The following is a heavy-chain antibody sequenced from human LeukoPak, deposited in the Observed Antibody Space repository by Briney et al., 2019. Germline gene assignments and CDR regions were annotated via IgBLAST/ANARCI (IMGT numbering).Heavy chain of an antibody. CDR2: ISGSSRYM. CDR1: GFTFSSYS. Sequence: PGESLRLSCAASGFTFSSYSMDWVRQAPGKGLEWVSSISGSSRYMYYAESMKGRFAISRDNAKKLLYLQMNSLRAEDTAVYFCVRDIQGTGSPPDYWGQGTLVTVSS. CDR3: VRDIQGTGSPPDY. V-gene: IGHV3-21*01. J-gene: IGHJ4*02. D-gene: IGHD1-1*01.